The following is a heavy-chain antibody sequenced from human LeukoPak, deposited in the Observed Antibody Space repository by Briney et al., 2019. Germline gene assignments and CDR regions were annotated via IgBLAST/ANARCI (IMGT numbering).Heavy chain of an antibody. CDR1: GYTFTSYG. CDR2: ISAYNGNT. J-gene: IGHJ4*02. D-gene: IGHD2-2*01. Sequence: ASVKVSCKASGYTFTSYGISWVRQAPGQGLEWMGWISAYNGNTNYAQKLQGRVTMTTDTPTSTAYMELRSLRSDDTAVYYCARDHTDDPPTSLGDGGICSRTSCYLAYWGQGTLVTVSS. CDR3: ARDHTDDPPTSLGDGGICSRTSCYLAY. V-gene: IGHV1-18*01.